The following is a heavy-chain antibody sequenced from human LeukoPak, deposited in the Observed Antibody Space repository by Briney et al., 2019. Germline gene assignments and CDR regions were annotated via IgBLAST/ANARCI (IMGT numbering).Heavy chain of an antibody. CDR1: GFTFSSYA. V-gene: IGHV3-23*01. Sequence: GGSLRLSCAASGFTFSSYAMSWVRQAPGKGLEWVSGISGSDGSTYYADSVKGRFTISRDNSKNTLYLQMNSLRAEDTAVYYCAKNPDYDVLTGTSFDCWGQGALVTVSS. CDR3: AKNPDYDVLTGTSFDC. D-gene: IGHD3-9*01. J-gene: IGHJ4*02. CDR2: ISGSDGST.